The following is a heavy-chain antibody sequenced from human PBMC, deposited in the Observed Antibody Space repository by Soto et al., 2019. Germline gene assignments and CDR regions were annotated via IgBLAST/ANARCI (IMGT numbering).Heavy chain of an antibody. Sequence: VQLVESGGGVVQPGRSLRLSCAASGFTFSSYGMHWVRQAPGKGLEWVAVISYDGSNKYYADSVKGRFTISRDNSKNTLYLQMNSLRAEDTAVYYCAKDGEQRRYYWGQGTLVTVSS. V-gene: IGHV3-30*18. CDR2: ISYDGSNK. CDR1: GFTFSSYG. J-gene: IGHJ4*02. D-gene: IGHD6-25*01. CDR3: AKDGEQRRYY.